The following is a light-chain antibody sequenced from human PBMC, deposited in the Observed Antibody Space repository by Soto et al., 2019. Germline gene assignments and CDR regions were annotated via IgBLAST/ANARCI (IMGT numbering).Light chain of an antibody. Sequence: QSVLTQPASVSGSPGQSITISCPGNSSDVGGYNYVSWYQQHPGKAPKLMIYDVSNRPSGISNRFSGSKSGNTASLTIFGLQAEDEADYYCTSYTSSSTVLFGGGTKLTVL. CDR2: DVS. CDR3: TSYTSSSTVL. J-gene: IGLJ3*02. CDR1: SSDVGGYNY. V-gene: IGLV2-14*01.